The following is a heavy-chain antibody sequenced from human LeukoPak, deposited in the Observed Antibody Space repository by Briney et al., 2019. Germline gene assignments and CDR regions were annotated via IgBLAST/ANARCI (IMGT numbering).Heavy chain of an antibody. J-gene: IGHJ6*03. D-gene: IGHD3-3*01. CDR3: AKPPNTIFGVVISYYYYMDV. Sequence: GGSLRLSCAASGFTFSSYAMSWVRQAPGKGLEWVSDISGSGGSTYYADSVKGRFTISRDNSKDTLYLQMNSLRAEDTAVYYCAKPPNTIFGVVISYYYYMDVWGKGTTVTLSS. V-gene: IGHV3-23*01. CDR1: GFTFSSYA. CDR2: ISGSGGST.